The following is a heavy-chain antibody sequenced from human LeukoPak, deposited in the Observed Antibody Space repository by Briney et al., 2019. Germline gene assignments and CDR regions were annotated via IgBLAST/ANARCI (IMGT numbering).Heavy chain of an antibody. Sequence: SETLSLTCTVSGGSISSYYWSWIRQPLGKGLEWIGYIYYSGSTNYNPSLKSRVTISVDTSKNQFSLKLSSVTAADTAVYYCARDHLYAAATGAFDIWGQGTMVTVSS. CDR3: ARDHLYAAATGAFDI. D-gene: IGHD2-15*01. CDR2: IYYSGST. CDR1: GGSISSYY. J-gene: IGHJ3*02. V-gene: IGHV4-59*01.